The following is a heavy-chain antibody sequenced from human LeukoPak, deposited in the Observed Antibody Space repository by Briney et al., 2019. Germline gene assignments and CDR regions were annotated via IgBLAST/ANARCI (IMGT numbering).Heavy chain of an antibody. CDR3: AGGTNGYFDY. Sequence: GASVKVSCKASGGTFSSYAISWVRQAPGQGLERMGGIIPIFGTANYAQKFQGRVTITADKSTSTAYMELSSLRSEDTAVYYCAGGTNGYFDYWGQGTLVTVSS. V-gene: IGHV1-69*06. J-gene: IGHJ4*02. CDR1: GGTFSSYA. D-gene: IGHD1-1*01. CDR2: IIPIFGTA.